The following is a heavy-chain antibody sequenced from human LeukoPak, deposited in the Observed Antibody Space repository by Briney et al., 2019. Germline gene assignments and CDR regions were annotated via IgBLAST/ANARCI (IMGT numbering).Heavy chain of an antibody. CDR3: AKDRRGSTSMADY. V-gene: IGHV3-30*02. J-gene: IGHJ4*02. Sequence: QPGGXXXXXXAXSGFTFSSXGMHWVRQAPGKGLEWXAFIRYDGSNKYYADYVKGRFTIYRDNSKNKVYMQMNSLRAEDTAVYYCAKDRRGSTSMADYWGQGTLVTVSS. CDR2: IRYDGSNK. D-gene: IGHD2-2*01. CDR1: GFTFSSXG.